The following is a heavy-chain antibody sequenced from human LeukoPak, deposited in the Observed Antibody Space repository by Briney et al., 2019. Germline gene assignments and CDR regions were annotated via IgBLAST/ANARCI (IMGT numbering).Heavy chain of an antibody. CDR3: ARDLRSSGYYAFDY. J-gene: IGHJ4*02. Sequence: PGGSLRLSCAGSGFTFSSYDMNWVRQAPGKGLEWVSSISGSSSYIYYADSVKGRFTISRDNAKNSLYLQMNSLRVEDRAVYYCARDLRSSGYYAFDYWGQGTLVTVSS. CDR1: GFTFSSYD. D-gene: IGHD3-22*01. CDR2: ISGSSSYI. V-gene: IGHV3-21*01.